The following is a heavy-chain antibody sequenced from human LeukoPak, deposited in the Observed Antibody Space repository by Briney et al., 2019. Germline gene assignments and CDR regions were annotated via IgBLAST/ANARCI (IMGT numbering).Heavy chain of an antibody. CDR1: GFMFRSYA. D-gene: IGHD1-26*01. CDR3: AKGYSGSYGVDY. CDR2: ISGSGGST. Sequence: GGSLRLSCAASGFMFRSYAMIWVRQAPGKGLEWVSGISGSGGSTYYADSVKGRFTISRDNSKNTLYLQMNSLRAEDTAVYYCAKGYSGSYGVDYWGQGTLVTVSS. J-gene: IGHJ4*02. V-gene: IGHV3-23*01.